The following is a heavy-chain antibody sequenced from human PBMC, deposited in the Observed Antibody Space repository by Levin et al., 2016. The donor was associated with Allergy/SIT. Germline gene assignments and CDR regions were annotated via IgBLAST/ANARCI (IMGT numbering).Heavy chain of an antibody. CDR2: IYPGDSDA. Sequence: GESLKISCKGSGYIFTHYWIGWVRQMPGKGLEWMGIIYPGDSDARYSPSFQGQVTISADKSISTAYLQWSSLKASDTAMYFCARHSARVVGPVYHYYDMDVWGQGTTVTVSS. J-gene: IGHJ6*02. V-gene: IGHV5-51*01. D-gene: IGHD2-15*01. CDR3: ARHSARVVGPVYHYYDMDV. CDR1: GYIFTHYW.